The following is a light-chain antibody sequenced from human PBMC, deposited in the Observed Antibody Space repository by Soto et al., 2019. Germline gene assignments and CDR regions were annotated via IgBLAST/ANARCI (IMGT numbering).Light chain of an antibody. V-gene: IGLV2-23*01. CDR2: EGS. CDR3: CSYAGSTTYV. J-gene: IGLJ1*01. CDR1: NSDVGSYNL. Sequence: QSALTQPASVSGSPGQSITISCTGTNSDVGSYNLVSWYQQHPGKAPKLMIYEGSKRPSGVSNRFSGSKSGNTASLIISGLQAEDEAEYYCCSYAGSTTYVFGTGTKVTVL.